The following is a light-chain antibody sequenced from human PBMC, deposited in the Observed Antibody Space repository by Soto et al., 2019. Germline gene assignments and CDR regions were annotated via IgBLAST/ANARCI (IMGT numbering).Light chain of an antibody. CDR3: QQSYSTPT. CDR1: QGIGND. CDR2: AAS. V-gene: IGKV1-17*01. Sequence: DIQMTQSPSSLSASVGDRITITCRASQGIGNDLGWYQQKPGNAPKRLIFAASSLQSGVPSRFSGSESGTEFTLTISSLQPEDFATYYCQQSYSTPTFGQGTKLEIK. J-gene: IGKJ2*01.